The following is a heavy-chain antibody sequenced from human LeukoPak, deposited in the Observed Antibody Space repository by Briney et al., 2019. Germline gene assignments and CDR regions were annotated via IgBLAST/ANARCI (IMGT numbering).Heavy chain of an antibody. V-gene: IGHV3-53*01. J-gene: IGHJ4*02. CDR3: ARVSFRYYFDY. CDR1: GFTVSSNY. D-gene: IGHD2-21*01. Sequence: GGSLRLSCAASGFTVSSNYMSWVRQAPGKGLEWVSVIYSGGSTYYADSVEGRFTISRDDSKNTLYLQMNSLRVEDTAVYYCARVSFRYYFDYWGQGTLATVSS. CDR2: IYSGGST.